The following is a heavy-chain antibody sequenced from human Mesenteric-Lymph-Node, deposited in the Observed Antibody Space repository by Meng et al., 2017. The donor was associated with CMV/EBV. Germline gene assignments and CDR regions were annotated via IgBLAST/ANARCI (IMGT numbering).Heavy chain of an antibody. CDR1: GGSFSGYY. V-gene: IGHV4-34*01. CDR3: ANFVDD. J-gene: IGHJ4*02. CDR2: INHSGST. Sequence: ESLKISCAVYGGSFSGYYWSWIRQPPGKGLEWIGEINHSGSTNYNPSLKSRVTISVDTSKNQFSLKLSSVTAADTAVYYCANFVDDWGQGTLVTVSS.